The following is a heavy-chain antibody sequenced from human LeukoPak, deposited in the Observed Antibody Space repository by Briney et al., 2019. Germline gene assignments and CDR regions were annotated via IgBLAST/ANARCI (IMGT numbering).Heavy chain of an antibody. Sequence: GGSLRLSCVVSGFTFNNYGMHWVRQAPGKGLDWLASIAYDGSNENYAEYVKGRFTISRDNSKNTLYMQMNSLRAEDTAVYYCARPSGSVTIFGVVDYFDYWGQGSLVTVSS. CDR3: ARPSGSVTIFGVVDYFDY. V-gene: IGHV3-30*04. J-gene: IGHJ4*02. CDR1: GFTFNNYG. D-gene: IGHD3-3*01. CDR2: IAYDGSNE.